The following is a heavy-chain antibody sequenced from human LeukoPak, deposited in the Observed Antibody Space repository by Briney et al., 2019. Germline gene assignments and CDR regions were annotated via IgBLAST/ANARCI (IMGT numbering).Heavy chain of an antibody. V-gene: IGHV3-74*01. CDR2: INSDGSST. CDR3: AKRRGLELLYYYYMDV. CDR1: GFTFSTFR. Sequence: GGSLRLSCAASGFTFSTFRMNWVRQAPGKGLVWVSRINSDGSSTGYADSVKGRFTISRDNAKNTLYLQMNSLRAEDTAVYYCAKRRGLELLYYYYMDVWGKGTTVTVSS. D-gene: IGHD1-7*01. J-gene: IGHJ6*03.